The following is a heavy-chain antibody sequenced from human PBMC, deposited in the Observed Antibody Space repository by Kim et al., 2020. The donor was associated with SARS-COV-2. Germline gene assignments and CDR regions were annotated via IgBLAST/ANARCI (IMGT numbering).Heavy chain of an antibody. CDR3: ARARWAPNYYFDY. CDR1: GFTFSTNN. V-gene: IGHV3-21*01. D-gene: IGHD1-26*01. J-gene: IGHJ4*02. Sequence: GGSLRLSCAASGFTFSTNNIHWVRQAPGKGLEWVSSISSTSNYIYYADSVRGRFTISRDNAKNSLYLQMNSLRVEDTAVYYCARARWAPNYYFDYWGQGTLDTVSS. CDR2: ISSTSNYI.